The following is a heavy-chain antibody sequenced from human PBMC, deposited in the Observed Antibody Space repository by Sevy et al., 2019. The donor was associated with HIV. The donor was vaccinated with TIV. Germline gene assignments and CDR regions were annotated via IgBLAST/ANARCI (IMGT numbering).Heavy chain of an antibody. CDR3: ARQRRFGEFDY. D-gene: IGHD3-10*01. CDR2: VSSSSSYI. J-gene: IGHJ4*02. CDR1: GFTFSSYS. Sequence: GGSLRLSCAASGFTFSSYSMNWVRQAPGKGLEWVSSVSSSSSYIYYADSVKGRFTIPRDNAKNSLYLQMNSLRAEDTAVYYCARQRRFGEFDYWGQGTLVTVSS. V-gene: IGHV3-21*01.